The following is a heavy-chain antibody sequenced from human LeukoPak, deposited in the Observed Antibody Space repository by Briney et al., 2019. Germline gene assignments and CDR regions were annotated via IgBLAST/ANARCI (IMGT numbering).Heavy chain of an antibody. D-gene: IGHD4-17*01. Sequence: NPSQTLSLTCTVSGGSISSGDYYWSWIRQPPGKGLEWIGYIYYSGSTYYNPSLKSRVTISVDTSKNQFSLKLSSVTAADTAVYYCARQTTVTTGQPGPFDYWGQGTLVTVSS. J-gene: IGHJ4*02. CDR3: ARQTTVTTGQPGPFDY. CDR2: IYYSGST. V-gene: IGHV4-30-4*01. CDR1: GGSISSGDYY.